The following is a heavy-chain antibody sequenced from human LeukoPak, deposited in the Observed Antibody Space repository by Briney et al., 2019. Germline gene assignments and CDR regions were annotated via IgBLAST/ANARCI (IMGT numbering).Heavy chain of an antibody. CDR3: ARDAVVPASLLDY. V-gene: IGHV4-39*07. Sequence: PSETLSLTCTVSGGSISSSSYYWGWIRQPPGKGLEWIGSIYYSGSTYYNPSLKSRVTISVDKSKNQFSLKLSSVTAADTAVYYCARDAVVPASLLDYWGQGTLVTVSS. D-gene: IGHD2-2*01. CDR2: IYYSGST. CDR1: GGSISSSSYY. J-gene: IGHJ4*02.